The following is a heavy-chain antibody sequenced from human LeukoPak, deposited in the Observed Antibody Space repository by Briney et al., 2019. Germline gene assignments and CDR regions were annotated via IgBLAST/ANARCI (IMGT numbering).Heavy chain of an antibody. CDR3: ARRPYYCSSTSCYGANFDY. Sequence: SQTLSLTCAISGDSVSSNSAAWNWIRQSPSRGLEWLGRTFYRSKWYNDYAISVKSRITINPDTAKNQISLQLSSVTAADTAVYYCARRPYYCSSTSCYGANFDYWGQGTLVTVSS. CDR2: TFYRSKWYN. V-gene: IGHV6-1*01. J-gene: IGHJ4*02. CDR1: GDSVSSNSAA. D-gene: IGHD2-2*01.